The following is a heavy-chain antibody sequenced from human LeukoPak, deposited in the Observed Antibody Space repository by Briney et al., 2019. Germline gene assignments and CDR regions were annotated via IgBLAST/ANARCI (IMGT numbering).Heavy chain of an antibody. CDR1: GFTFSGSA. V-gene: IGHV3-30*04. CDR3: ARGNLYTAATIENY. CDR2: ISPDGSQK. J-gene: IGHJ4*02. Sequence: GGSLKLSCAASGFTFSGSAMHWVRQAPGKGLEWVAVISPDGSQKEYSDSVKGRFTVSRDNSKNTVYLQMHSLSAEDSSRYYCARGNLYTAATIENYWGQGALVTVSS. D-gene: IGHD5-24*01.